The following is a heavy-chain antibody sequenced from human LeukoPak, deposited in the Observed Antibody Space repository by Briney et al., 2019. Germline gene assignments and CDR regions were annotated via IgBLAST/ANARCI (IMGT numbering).Heavy chain of an antibody. CDR2: INPSGGST. CDR1: GYAFTSYY. CDR3: ARGETVTSISYYYYGMDV. Sequence: ASVKVSCKASGYAFTSYYMHWVRQAPGQGLEWMGIINPSGGSTSYAQKFQGRVTMTRDTSTGTVYMELSSLRSEDTAVYYCARGETVTSISYYYYGMDVWGQGTTVTVSS. D-gene: IGHD4-17*01. J-gene: IGHJ6*02. V-gene: IGHV1-46*01.